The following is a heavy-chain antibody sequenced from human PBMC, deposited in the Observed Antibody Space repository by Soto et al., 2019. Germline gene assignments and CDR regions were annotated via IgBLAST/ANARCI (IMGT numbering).Heavy chain of an antibody. Sequence: GESLKISCKGSGYSFTSYWIGWVRQMPGKGLEWMGIIYPGDSDTRYSPSFQGQVTISADKSISTAYLQWSSLKASDTAMYYCARGGLYCSSTSCYSYGMDVWGQGTTVTVSS. J-gene: IGHJ6*02. V-gene: IGHV5-51*01. CDR1: GYSFTSYW. CDR2: IYPGDSDT. D-gene: IGHD2-2*01. CDR3: ARGGLYCSSTSCYSYGMDV.